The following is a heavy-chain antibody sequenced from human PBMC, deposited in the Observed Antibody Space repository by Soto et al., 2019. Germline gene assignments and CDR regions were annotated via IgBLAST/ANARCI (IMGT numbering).Heavy chain of an antibody. CDR2: INPNSGGT. Sequence: GASVKVSCKASGYTFTGYYMHWVRQAPGQGLEWMGWINPNSGGTNYAQKFQGWGTMTRDKSISTAYMELSRLRSEDTAVYYCARDINRSMEGYCCYRDWFDPWGQGTLVTVSS. D-gene: IGHD2-15*01. CDR3: ARDINRSMEGYCCYRDWFDP. CDR1: GYTFTGYY. J-gene: IGHJ5*02. V-gene: IGHV1-2*04.